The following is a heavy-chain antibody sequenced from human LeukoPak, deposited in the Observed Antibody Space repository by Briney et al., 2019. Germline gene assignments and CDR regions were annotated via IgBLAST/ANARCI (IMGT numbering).Heavy chain of an antibody. CDR2: ISWNSGSI. Sequence: GGSLRLSCAASGFTFDDYAMHWVRQAPGKGLEWVSGISWNSGSIGYADSVKGRFTISRDNAKNSLYLQMNSLRAEDTALYYCAKALRDESYYFDYWGQGTLVTVSS. CDR1: GFTFDDYA. V-gene: IGHV3-9*01. D-gene: IGHD2-21*02. J-gene: IGHJ4*02. CDR3: AKALRDESYYFDY.